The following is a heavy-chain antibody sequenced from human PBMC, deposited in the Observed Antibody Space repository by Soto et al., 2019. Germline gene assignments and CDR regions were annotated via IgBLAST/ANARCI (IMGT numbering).Heavy chain of an antibody. CDR1: GGSVSNKTYY. Sequence: SETLSLTCSVSGGSVSNKTYYWSWIRQPPGKRLEWIGYVYYSGTTNYNPSLKSRVTISVDLSKNQFSLRLSSLTTADTALYYCARTTAVPNTLRSRYFFDYWGQGTLVTVSS. D-gene: IGHD4-17*01. CDR3: ARTTAVPNTLRSRYFFDY. CDR2: VYYSGTT. V-gene: IGHV4-61*01. J-gene: IGHJ4*02.